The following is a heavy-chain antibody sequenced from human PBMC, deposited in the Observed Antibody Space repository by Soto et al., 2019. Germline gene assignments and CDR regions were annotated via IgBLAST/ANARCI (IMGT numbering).Heavy chain of an antibody. CDR3: VKDRRTEAYGMEV. Sequence: QVPLVESGGGVVQPGRSLRLSCAASGFTFSTYGVHWVRQAPSRGLEWVAVISDDGTRKHYGDSVMGRFTISRDNSQNTLYLQMNSLRVEDTAVYYCVKDRRTEAYGMEVWGQGTTVTVSS. CDR1: GFTFSTYG. CDR2: ISDDGTRK. J-gene: IGHJ6*02. D-gene: IGHD2-21*01. V-gene: IGHV3-30*18.